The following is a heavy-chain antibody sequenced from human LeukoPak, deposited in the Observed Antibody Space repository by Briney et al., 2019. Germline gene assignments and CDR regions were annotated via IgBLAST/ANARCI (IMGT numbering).Heavy chain of an antibody. CDR3: AKGDYYDSSGDQA. V-gene: IGHV3-23*01. CDR1: GFTFSSYA. D-gene: IGHD3-22*01. CDR2: ISGSGGST. J-gene: IGHJ4*01. Sequence: GGSLRPSCAASGFTFSSYAMSWVRQAPGKGLEWVSAISGSGGSTYYADSVKGRFTISRDNSKNTLYLQMNSLRAEDTAVYYCAKGDYYDSSGDQAWGHGALITVSS.